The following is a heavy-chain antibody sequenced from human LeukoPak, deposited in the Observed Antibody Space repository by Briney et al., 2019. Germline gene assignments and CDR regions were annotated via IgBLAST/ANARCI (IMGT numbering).Heavy chain of an antibody. D-gene: IGHD2-2*01. J-gene: IGHJ4*02. Sequence: GGSLRLSCAASGFTFSSYWMHWVRQAPGKGLVWVSRINSDGSSTSYADSVKGRFTISRDNTKNSVYLQMNSLRAEDTAAYYCATGRSCTTCYLPDYWGQGTLVTVSS. V-gene: IGHV3-74*01. CDR1: GFTFSSYW. CDR2: INSDGSST. CDR3: ATGRSCTTCYLPDY.